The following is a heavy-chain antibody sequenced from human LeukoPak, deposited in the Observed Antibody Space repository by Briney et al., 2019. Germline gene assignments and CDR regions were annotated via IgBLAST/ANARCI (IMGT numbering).Heavy chain of an antibody. CDR1: AFTFNSYV. CDR3: ANGAGRIQLWYYPLEY. V-gene: IGHV3-30*18. J-gene: IGHJ4*02. CDR2: ISYDGSNK. Sequence: QAGRSLRLSCAASAFTFNSYVLHWVRQAPGKGLEWVAVISYDGSNKYYADSVKGRFTISRDNSKNTLYLQMNSLRAEDTAVYYCANGAGRIQLWYYPLEYWGQGTLVTVSS. D-gene: IGHD5-18*01.